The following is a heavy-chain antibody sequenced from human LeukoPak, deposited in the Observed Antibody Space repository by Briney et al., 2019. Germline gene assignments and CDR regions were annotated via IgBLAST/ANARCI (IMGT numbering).Heavy chain of an antibody. V-gene: IGHV1-46*01. D-gene: IGHD3-3*01. CDR1: GYTFTSYY. CDR3: ARESQFLEWLPEAWFDP. J-gene: IGHJ5*02. CDR2: INPSGGST. Sequence: GPSVKVSCKASGYTFTSYYMHWVRQAPGQGLEWMGIINPSGGSTSYAQKFQGRVTMTRDMSTSTVYMELSSLRSEDTAVYYCARESQFLEWLPEAWFDPWGQGTLVTVSS.